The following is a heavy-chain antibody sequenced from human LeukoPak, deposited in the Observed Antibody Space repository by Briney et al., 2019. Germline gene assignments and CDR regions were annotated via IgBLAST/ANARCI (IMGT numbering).Heavy chain of an antibody. D-gene: IGHD5-24*01. CDR1: GFTFSSCA. J-gene: IGHJ4*02. V-gene: IGHV3-30-3*01. CDR3: ANNYF. CDR2: ISYDGSNK. Sequence: PGGSLRLSCAASGFTFSSCAMHWVRQAPGKGLEWVAVISYDGSNKYYADSVKGRFTISRDNSKNTLYLQMNSLRAEDTAVYYCANNYFWGQGTLVTVSS.